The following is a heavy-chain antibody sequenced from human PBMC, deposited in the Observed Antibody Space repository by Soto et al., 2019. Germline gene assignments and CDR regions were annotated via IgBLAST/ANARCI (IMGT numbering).Heavy chain of an antibody. V-gene: IGHV2-5*02. CDR3: AHRWLQYYFDY. J-gene: IGHJ4*02. Sequence: QITLKESGPTLVKPTQTLTLTCTFSGFSLSTGGVGVCWIRQLQGKALEWLAVIYWDDDKRYSPSLKSRLSTTKDTSKNQVVLTMTNKDPVDTATYYCAHRWLQYYFDYWGQGTLVTVSS. CDR2: IYWDDDK. D-gene: IGHD4-4*01. CDR1: GFSLSTGGVG.